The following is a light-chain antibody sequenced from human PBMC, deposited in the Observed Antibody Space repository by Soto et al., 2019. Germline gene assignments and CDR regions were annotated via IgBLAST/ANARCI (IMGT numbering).Light chain of an antibody. J-gene: IGLJ1*01. V-gene: IGLV2-8*01. CDR2: EVN. Sequence: QSALAQPPSASGSPGQLVSISCSGGSSDVGGSKYVSWYQVKPGKAPRLIIYEVNRRPEGAPYRFSGSKSGNTASLTVSGLQAEDEGDYYCFSYADTNNFVFGSGTKVTVL. CDR1: SSDVGGSKY. CDR3: FSYADTNNFV.